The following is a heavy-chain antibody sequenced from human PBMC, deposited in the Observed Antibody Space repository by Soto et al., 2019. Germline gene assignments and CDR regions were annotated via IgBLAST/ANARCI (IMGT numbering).Heavy chain of an antibody. D-gene: IGHD3-3*01. Sequence: EVQLLESGGGLVQPGGSLRLSCAASGFTFSSYAMSWVRQAPGKGLEWVSAISGSGGSTYYADSVKGRFTISRDNTKHTLYLQMNSLRAEDTAVYYCAKDLMYDSWSGSQTEFDPSGQGTLVTVSS. CDR1: GFTFSSYA. CDR2: ISGSGGST. CDR3: AKDLMYDSWSGSQTEFDP. J-gene: IGHJ5*02. V-gene: IGHV3-23*01.